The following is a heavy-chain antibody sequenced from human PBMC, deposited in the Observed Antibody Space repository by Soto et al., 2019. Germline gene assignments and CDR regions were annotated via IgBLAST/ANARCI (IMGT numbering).Heavy chain of an antibody. J-gene: IGHJ4*02. CDR3: ARGRTVRNYADDSSDYFYFFDY. CDR1: GDSISTFY. V-gene: IGHV4-59*01. CDR2: VYYTGST. D-gene: IGHD3-22*01. Sequence: PSETLSLNCTVSGDSISTFYWGWMRQSPGKELEWIGYVYYTGSTNYNPSLKSRVTISVDRSKNQFSLKLTSANAADTAVYYCARGRTVRNYADDSSDYFYFFDYWGQGTQVTVSP.